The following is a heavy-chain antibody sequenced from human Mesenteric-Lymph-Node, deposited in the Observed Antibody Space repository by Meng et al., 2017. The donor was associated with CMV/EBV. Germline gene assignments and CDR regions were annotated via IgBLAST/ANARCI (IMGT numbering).Heavy chain of an antibody. J-gene: IGHJ6*02. CDR2: INWNGDTT. V-gene: IGHV3-9*01. Sequence: SLKISCTASGFTFDDYAMHWVRQAPGKGLEWVAGINWNGDTTGYADSVKGRFTISRDNAKNSLYLQMNSLRAEDTAVYYCASLDSVWGQGTTVTVSS. D-gene: IGHD3-22*01. CDR1: GFTFDDYA. CDR3: ASLDSV.